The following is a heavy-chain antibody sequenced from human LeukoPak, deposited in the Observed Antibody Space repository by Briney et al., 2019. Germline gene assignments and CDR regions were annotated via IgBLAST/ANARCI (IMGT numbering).Heavy chain of an antibody. J-gene: IGHJ5*02. CDR3: ARAHYGSGSYYPITRFDP. Sequence: PSETLSLTRTASGGSISSGDYYWSWIRQPPGKGLEWIGYIYYSGSTYYNPSLKSRVTISVDTSKNQFSLKLSSVTAADTAVYYCARAHYGSGSYYPITRFDPWGQGTLVTVSS. V-gene: IGHV4-30-4*01. CDR1: GGSISSGDYY. D-gene: IGHD3-10*01. CDR2: IYYSGST.